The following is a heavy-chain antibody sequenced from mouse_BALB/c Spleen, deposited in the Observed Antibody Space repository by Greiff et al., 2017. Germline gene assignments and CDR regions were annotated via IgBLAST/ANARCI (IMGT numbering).Heavy chain of an antibody. CDR3: ARQEDAY. CDR2: ISSGGSYT. J-gene: IGHJ3*01. V-gene: IGHV5-6*01. Sequence: EVHLVESGGDLVKPGGSLKLSCAASGFTFSSYGMSWVRQTPDKRLEWVATISSGGSYTYYPDSVKGRFTISRDNAKNTLYLQMSSLKSEDTAMYYCARQEDAYWGQGTLVTVSA. CDR1: GFTFSSYG.